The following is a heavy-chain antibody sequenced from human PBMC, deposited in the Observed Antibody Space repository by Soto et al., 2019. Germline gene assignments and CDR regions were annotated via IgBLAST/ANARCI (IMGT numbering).Heavy chain of an antibody. J-gene: IGHJ6*03. CDR3: ARGPWELGYCSSTSCYPGGYYYYYMDV. V-gene: IGHV1-18*01. CDR2: ISAYNGKT. Sequence: QVQLVQSGAEVKKPGASVKVSCKASGYTFTSYGISWVRQAPGQGLEWMGWISAYNGKTNYAQKLQGRLTLPTDTSTSTAYMELRSLRSDDTAVYYCARGPWELGYCSSTSCYPGGYYYYYMDVWGKGTTVTVSS. D-gene: IGHD2-2*01. CDR1: GYTFTSYG.